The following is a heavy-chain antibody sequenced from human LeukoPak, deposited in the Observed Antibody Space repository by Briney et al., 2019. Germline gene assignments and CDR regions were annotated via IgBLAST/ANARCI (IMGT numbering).Heavy chain of an antibody. CDR3: ARMGPTYFDS. Sequence: GGSLRLYCAASGFTFSDYYMSWVRQAPEKGLEWVSYISARSITIYYADSVKGRFTISRDNAKNSLYLQMNSLRAEDTAVYYCARMGPTYFDSWGQGTLVTVSS. D-gene: IGHD1-26*01. CDR1: GFTFSDYY. CDR2: ISARSITI. J-gene: IGHJ4*02. V-gene: IGHV3-11*01.